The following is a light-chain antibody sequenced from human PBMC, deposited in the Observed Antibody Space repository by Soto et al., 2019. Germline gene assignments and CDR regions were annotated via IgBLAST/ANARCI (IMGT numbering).Light chain of an antibody. Sequence: EIVLTQSPGTLSLSPGERATLSFSASQSVSSRLAWYQQKPGQAPRLLIYGASTRATGTPARFSGSGSGTEFTLTISSLQSEDFAVYYCQQYNNWPPITFGQGTRLEIK. CDR2: GAS. J-gene: IGKJ5*01. CDR1: QSVSSR. V-gene: IGKV3-15*01. CDR3: QQYNNWPPIT.